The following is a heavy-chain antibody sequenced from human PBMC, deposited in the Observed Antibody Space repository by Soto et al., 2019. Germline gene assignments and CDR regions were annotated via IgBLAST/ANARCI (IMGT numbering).Heavy chain of an antibody. CDR1: GFTFSGYA. CDR2: ISGSGGST. CDR3: AKRGVGGSSGCLDY. Sequence: EVQLLESGGGLVQPGGSLRLSCAASGFTFSGYAMSWVRQAPGKGLEWVSAISGSGGSTYYADSVKGRFTISRDNSKNTLYLQMNSLRAEDTAVYYCAKRGVGGSSGCLDYWGQGTLVTVSS. J-gene: IGHJ4*02. V-gene: IGHV3-23*01. D-gene: IGHD6-19*01.